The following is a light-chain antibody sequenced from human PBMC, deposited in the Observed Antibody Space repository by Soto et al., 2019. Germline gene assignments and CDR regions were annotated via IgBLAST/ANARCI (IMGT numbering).Light chain of an antibody. V-gene: IGKV1-39*01. CDR1: QSISSY. Sequence: DIQMTQSPSSLSASVGDRVTIICRASQSISSYLNWYQQKPGKAPKLLIYAASSLQSGVPSRFSGSGSGTDFTLTISSLQPEDFATYYCQQSYSTMFGQGTKVDIK. CDR2: AAS. CDR3: QQSYSTM. J-gene: IGKJ1*01.